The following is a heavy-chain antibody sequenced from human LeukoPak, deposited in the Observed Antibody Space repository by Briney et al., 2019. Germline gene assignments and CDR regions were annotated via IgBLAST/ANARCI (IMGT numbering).Heavy chain of an antibody. V-gene: IGHV4-59*01. D-gene: IGHD3-16*01. CDR3: ARGIKAWGTRGSYFDY. J-gene: IGHJ4*02. Sequence: PSETLSLTCTVSGGSISSYYWSWIRQPPGKGLEWIGYIYYSGSTNYNPSLKSRVTISVDTSKNQFSLKLSSMTAADTAVYYCARGIKAWGTRGSYFDYWGQGTLVTVSS. CDR2: IYYSGST. CDR1: GGSISSYY.